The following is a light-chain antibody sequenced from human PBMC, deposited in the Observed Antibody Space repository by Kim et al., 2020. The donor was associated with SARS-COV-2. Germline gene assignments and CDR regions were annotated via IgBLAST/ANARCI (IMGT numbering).Light chain of an antibody. Sequence: LGKKVRSTWQGDSLRSYYASWYQQKPGQAPVLVIYGKNNRPSGIPDRFSGSSSGNTASLTITGAQAEDEADYYCNSRDSSGNHHYVFGTGTKVTVL. V-gene: IGLV3-19*01. CDR3: NSRDSSGNHHYV. CDR1: SLRSYY. J-gene: IGLJ1*01. CDR2: GKN.